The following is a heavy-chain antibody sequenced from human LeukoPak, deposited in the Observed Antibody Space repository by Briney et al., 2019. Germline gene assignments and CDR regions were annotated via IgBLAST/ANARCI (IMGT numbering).Heavy chain of an antibody. V-gene: IGHV3-30*18. D-gene: IGHD3-16*02. CDR2: ISHDGSHQ. J-gene: IGHJ4*02. CDR1: GFTFSTYG. Sequence: GGSLRLSCAASGFTFSTYGMHRVRQVPGKGLDWVAVISHDGSHQNYADSVKGRFTISRDNSKKTLYLQMNSLRAEDTAVYYCAKDLSDWRSYHLPAYWGQGALVTVSS. CDR3: AKDLSDWRSYHLPAY.